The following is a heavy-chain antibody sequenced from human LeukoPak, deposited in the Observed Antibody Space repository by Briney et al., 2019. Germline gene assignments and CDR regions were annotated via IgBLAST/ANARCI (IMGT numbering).Heavy chain of an antibody. Sequence: GGSLRLSCAASGFTFSSYSMNWVRQAPGKGLEWVSYISSSSSTIYYADSVKGRFTISRDNAKNSLYLQMNSLRAEDTAVYYCASLRLVGDYLIADAFDIWGQGTMVAVSS. CDR3: ASLRLVGDYLIADAFDI. V-gene: IGHV3-48*01. D-gene: IGHD4-17*01. CDR2: ISSSSSTI. CDR1: GFTFSSYS. J-gene: IGHJ3*02.